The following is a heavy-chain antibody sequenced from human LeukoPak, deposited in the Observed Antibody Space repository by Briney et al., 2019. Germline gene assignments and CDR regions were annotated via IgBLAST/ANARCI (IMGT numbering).Heavy chain of an antibody. V-gene: IGHV3-30*18. CDR1: GFTFSSYG. CDR3: AKVESRYCSSTSCPEDY. CDR2: ISYDGSNK. J-gene: IGHJ4*02. Sequence: GRSLRLSCAASGFTFSSYGMHWVRQAPGKGLEWVAVISYDGSNKYYADSVKRRFTISRDNSKNTLYLQMNSLRAEDTAVYYCAKVESRYCSSTSCPEDYWGQGTLVTVSS. D-gene: IGHD2-2*01.